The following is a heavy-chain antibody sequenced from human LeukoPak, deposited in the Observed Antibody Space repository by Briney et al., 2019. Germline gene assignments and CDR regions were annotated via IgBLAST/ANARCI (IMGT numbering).Heavy chain of an antibody. CDR1: GFTFSSYA. Sequence: GGSLRLSCAASGFTFSSYAMSWVRQAPGKGLEWVSAISGSGGSTYYADSVKGRFTISRDNSKNTLYLQMNSLRAEDTAVYYCAKGDSGSYYVGIDYWGQGTLVTVSS. CDR3: AKGDSGSYYVGIDY. J-gene: IGHJ4*02. CDR2: ISGSGGST. V-gene: IGHV3-23*01. D-gene: IGHD1-26*01.